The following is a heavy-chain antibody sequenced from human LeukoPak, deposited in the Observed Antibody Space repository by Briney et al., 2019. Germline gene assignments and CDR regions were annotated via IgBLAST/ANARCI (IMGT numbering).Heavy chain of an antibody. CDR2: ISGSGGST. D-gene: IGHD3-10*01. J-gene: IGHJ4*02. V-gene: IGHV3-23*01. CDR1: GSTFSSYG. CDR3: AKDRAGWFGEFPSDY. Sequence: GGSLRLSCAVSGSTFSSYGMSWVRQAPGKGLEWVSAISGSGGSTYYADSVKGRFTISRDNSKNTLYLQMNSLRAEDTAVYYCAKDRAGWFGEFPSDYWGQGTLVTVSS.